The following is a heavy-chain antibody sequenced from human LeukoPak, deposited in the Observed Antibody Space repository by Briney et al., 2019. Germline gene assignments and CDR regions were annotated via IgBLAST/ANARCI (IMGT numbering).Heavy chain of an antibody. Sequence: GGSLRLSCAASGFPFSSYYMGWVRQAPGKGLEWVSSISSTSDATFYADSVKGRFTISRDNSKNTLYLQMDSLRAEDAALYYCATDEAHCSGGSCYSFPYWGQGTLVTVSS. J-gene: IGHJ4*02. CDR2: ISSTSDAT. D-gene: IGHD2-15*01. V-gene: IGHV3-23*01. CDR1: GFPFSSYY. CDR3: ATDEAHCSGGSCYSFPY.